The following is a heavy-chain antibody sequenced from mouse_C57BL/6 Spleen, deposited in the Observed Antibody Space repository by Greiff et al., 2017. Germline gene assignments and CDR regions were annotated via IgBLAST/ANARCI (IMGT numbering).Heavy chain of an antibody. CDR1: GFTFSNYW. D-gene: IGHD4-1*01. V-gene: IGHV6-3*01. Sequence: DVKLVESGGGLVQPGGSMKLSCVASGFTFSNYWMNWVRQSPEQGLEWVAQIRLKSDNYATHYAESVKGRFTISRDDSKSSVYLQMNNLRAEDTGIYYCTGTVFAYWGQGTLVTVSA. J-gene: IGHJ3*01. CDR2: IRLKSDNYAT. CDR3: TGTVFAY.